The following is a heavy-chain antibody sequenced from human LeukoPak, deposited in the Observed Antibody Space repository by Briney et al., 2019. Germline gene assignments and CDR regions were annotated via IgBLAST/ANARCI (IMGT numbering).Heavy chain of an antibody. CDR1: GFTISSYY. CDR2: IYYSGSN. D-gene: IGHD3-10*01. V-gene: IGHV4-59*01. J-gene: IGHJ6*02. Sequence: SETLSLTCTASGFTISSYYWSWLRQPPGKGLEWVGYIYYSGSNNYNPSLKSRINISVDTSKNQFSLKLSSVTAADTAVYYCASAGDYYYDMDVWGQGTTVTVS. CDR3: ASAGDYYYDMDV.